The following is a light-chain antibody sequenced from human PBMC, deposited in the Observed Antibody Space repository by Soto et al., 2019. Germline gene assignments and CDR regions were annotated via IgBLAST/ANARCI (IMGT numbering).Light chain of an antibody. CDR3: QQYGSSLIT. CDR2: RIY. CDR1: ETLGRNY. Sequence: ETLLTQSPGTLSLSPGERATLSCRASETLGRNYLAWYQQKPGQAPRLLIHRIYIRAAGIPDRFSGSASGTDFTLTISRLEPDDFAMYYCQQYGSSLITFGQGTRLEIK. V-gene: IGKV3-20*01. J-gene: IGKJ5*01.